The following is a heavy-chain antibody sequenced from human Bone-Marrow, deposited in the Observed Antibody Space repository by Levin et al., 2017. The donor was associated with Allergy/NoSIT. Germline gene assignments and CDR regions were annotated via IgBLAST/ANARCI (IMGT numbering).Heavy chain of an antibody. Sequence: PGGSLRLSCAASGLTVSNYWMTWVRQAPGQGLEWVANIKQDGSKIYYVDSVKGRFTISRDNAKNSLYLQMNSLRAEDTAVYYCARVHDYNNYDPNWFDPWGQGTLVTVSS. CDR1: GLTVSNYW. V-gene: IGHV3-7*01. CDR3: ARVHDYNNYDPNWFDP. D-gene: IGHD4-11*01. J-gene: IGHJ5*02. CDR2: IKQDGSKI.